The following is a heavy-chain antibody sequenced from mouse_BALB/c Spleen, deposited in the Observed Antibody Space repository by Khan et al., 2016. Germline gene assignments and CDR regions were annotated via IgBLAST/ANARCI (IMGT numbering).Heavy chain of an antibody. CDR2: ISSGGSVI. J-gene: IGHJ2*01. CDR3: GRGDY. CDR1: GFTFSSFG. V-gene: IGHV5-17*02. Sequence: EVELVESGGSLVQPGGSRKLSCAASGFTFSSFGMHWVRQAPEKGLEWVAFISSGGSVIYYADTVKGRFTISSDNPKNTLFLQMTSLRSEDTAMYYCGRGDYWGQGTTLTVSS.